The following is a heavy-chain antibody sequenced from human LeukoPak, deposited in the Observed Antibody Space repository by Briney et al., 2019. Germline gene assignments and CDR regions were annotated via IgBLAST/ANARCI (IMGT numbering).Heavy chain of an antibody. J-gene: IGHJ4*02. Sequence: GRSLRLSCAASKFIFSAYNMHWVRQVPGNGLEWLAIISDDGKTGHYADSVKGRFTISRDNYNDTVGLQMNSLRADDTAVYECARDFNWAFDYWGQGNLVTVS. V-gene: IGHV3-30*04. CDR2: ISDDGKTG. D-gene: IGHD3-16*01. CDR3: ARDFNWAFDY. CDR1: KFIFSAYN.